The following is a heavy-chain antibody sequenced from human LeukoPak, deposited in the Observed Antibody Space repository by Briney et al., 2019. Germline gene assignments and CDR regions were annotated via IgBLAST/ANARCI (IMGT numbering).Heavy chain of an antibody. CDR2: ISGSGDST. D-gene: IGHD6-19*01. CDR3: AKDARWLAPGTFDI. CDR1: GFTFSTYA. V-gene: IGHV3-23*01. J-gene: IGHJ3*02. Sequence: GGSLRLSCAASGFTFSTYAMNWVRQAPGKGLNWVSGISGSGDSTFYADSVKGGLTISRDNSKKTLYLQMNSLRADDTAVYYCAKDARWLAPGTFDIWGQGTMVTVS.